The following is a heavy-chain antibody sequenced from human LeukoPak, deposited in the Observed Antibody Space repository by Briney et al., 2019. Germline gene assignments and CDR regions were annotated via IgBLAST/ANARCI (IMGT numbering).Heavy chain of an antibody. CDR3: ARSHYFARYSSSWYTSGAFDY. CDR2: INHSGST. CDR1: GGSFSGYY. Sequence: SETLSPTCAVYGGSFSGYYWSWIRQPPGKGLEWIGEINHSGSTNYNPSLKSRVTISVDTSKNQFSLKLSSVTAADTAVYYCARSHYFARYSSSWYTSGAFDYWGQGTLVTVSS. V-gene: IGHV4-34*01. J-gene: IGHJ4*02. D-gene: IGHD6-13*01.